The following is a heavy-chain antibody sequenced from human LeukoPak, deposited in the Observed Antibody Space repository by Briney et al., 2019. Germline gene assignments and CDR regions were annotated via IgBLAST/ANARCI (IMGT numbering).Heavy chain of an antibody. J-gene: IGHJ4*02. V-gene: IGHV1-46*01. Sequence: EASVKVSCKASGYTFTSYYMHWVRQAPGQGLEWMGIINPSGGSTSYAQKFQGRVTMTRDMSTSTVYMELSSLRSEDTAVYYCARDGYYDFWSGYYRDLYSDYWGQGTLVTVSS. CDR3: ARDGYYDFWSGYYRDLYSDY. CDR2: INPSGGST. D-gene: IGHD3-3*01. CDR1: GYTFTSYY.